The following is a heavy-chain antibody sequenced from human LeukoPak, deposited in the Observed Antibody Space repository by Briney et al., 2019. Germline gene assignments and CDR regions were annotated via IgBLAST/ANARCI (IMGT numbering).Heavy chain of an antibody. CDR3: ARGDTYYYDSSGYYSAAMDV. J-gene: IGHJ6*03. CDR1: GYTFTRYD. CDR2: RNPNSGNT. D-gene: IGHD3-22*01. V-gene: IGHV1-8*01. Sequence: ASVKVSCKASGYTFTRYDINWVGQATGQGLEWMGWRNPNSGNTGYAQRFQGRVTMTRNTSISTAYMELSSLRSEDTAVYYCARGDTYYYDSSGYYSAAMDVWGKGTTVTVSS.